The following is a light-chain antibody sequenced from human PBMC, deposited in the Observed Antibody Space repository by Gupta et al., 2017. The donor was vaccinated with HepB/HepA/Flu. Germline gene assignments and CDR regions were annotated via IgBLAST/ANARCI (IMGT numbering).Light chain of an antibody. Sequence: QPLLTQPLSASGTPGQRVTISCSGSSTNIGKNTVNWYQQLPGTAPKLLMYSDYRRPSGAPDRFSGSKSGTSATLSIRGVEAEDEDDYYCAAWDDGILLFGGGTRLTVL. CDR3: AAWDDGILL. CDR1: STNIGKNT. V-gene: IGLV1-44*01. CDR2: SDY. J-gene: IGLJ3*02.